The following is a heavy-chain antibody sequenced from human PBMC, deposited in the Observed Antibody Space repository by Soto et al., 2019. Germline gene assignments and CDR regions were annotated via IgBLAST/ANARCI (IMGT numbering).Heavy chain of an antibody. V-gene: IGHV3-49*03. J-gene: IGHJ4*02. D-gene: IGHD3-3*01. CDR1: GFTFGDYA. CDR3: TRGRTPALRFLEWLLYPIYDY. CDR2: IRSKAYGGTT. Sequence: PGGSLRLSCTASGFTFGDYAMSWFRQAPGKGLEWVGFIRSKAYGGTTEYAASVKGRFTISRDDSKSIAYLQMNSLKTEDTAVYYCTRGRTPALRFLEWLLYPIYDYWGQGTLVTVSS.